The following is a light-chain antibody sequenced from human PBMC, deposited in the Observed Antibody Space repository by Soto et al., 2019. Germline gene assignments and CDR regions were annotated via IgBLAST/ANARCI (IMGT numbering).Light chain of an antibody. CDR1: QSVSSSY. J-gene: IGKJ1*01. V-gene: IGKV3-20*01. Sequence: EIVLTQSPGTLSLSPGERATLTCRASQSVSSSYLGWYQQKLGQAPWLLIYGASSRATGIPDRFSGSGSGTDFTLTISRLEPEDYAVYYCQQYCSSPQTFGQGTKVEFK. CDR2: GAS. CDR3: QQYCSSPQT.